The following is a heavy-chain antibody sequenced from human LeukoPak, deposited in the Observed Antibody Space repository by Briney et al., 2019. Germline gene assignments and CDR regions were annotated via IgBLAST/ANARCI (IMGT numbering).Heavy chain of an antibody. D-gene: IGHD6-13*01. Sequence: SETLSLTCVVYSGSFSGYYWSWIRQPPGKGLEYIGEINHSGITNYNPSLKSRVTISVDTSKNQFSLKLSSVTAADTAVYYCARGDPGIAAAVGFWGQGTLVTVSS. J-gene: IGHJ4*02. V-gene: IGHV4-34*01. CDR1: SGSFSGYY. CDR3: ARGDPGIAAAVGF. CDR2: INHSGIT.